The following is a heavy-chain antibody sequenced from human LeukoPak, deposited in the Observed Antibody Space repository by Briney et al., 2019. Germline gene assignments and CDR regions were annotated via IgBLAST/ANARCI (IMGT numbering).Heavy chain of an antibody. CDR3: AGEQLDLNAFDI. V-gene: IGHV4-59*11. CDR1: GGSISSHY. D-gene: IGHD1-1*01. CDR2: ISYIAST. J-gene: IGHJ3*02. Sequence: SETLSLTCTVSGGSISSHYWSWIRQPPGKGLEWIGYISYIASTDYSPSLKSRVTISVDKSKNQSSLRFRSATAADTAIYYFAGEQLDLNAFDIWGQGTMVTVSS.